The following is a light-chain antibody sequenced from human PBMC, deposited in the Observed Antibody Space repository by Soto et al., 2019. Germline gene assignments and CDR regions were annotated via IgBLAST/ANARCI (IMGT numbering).Light chain of an antibody. CDR2: LEGSGSY. V-gene: IGLV4-60*02. CDR3: ETWDSNTLV. CDR1: SGHSSYI. Sequence: QSVLTQSSSATASLGSSVKLTCTLSSGHSSYIIAWHQQQPGKAPRYLMKLEGSGSYNKGSGVPDRFSGSSSGADRYLTISNLQFVDEADYYCETWDSNTLVFGGGTKLTVL. J-gene: IGLJ3*02.